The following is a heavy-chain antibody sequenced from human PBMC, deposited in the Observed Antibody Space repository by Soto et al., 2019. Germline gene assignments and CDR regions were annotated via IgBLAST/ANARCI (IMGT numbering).Heavy chain of an antibody. CDR3: ARGVCGGDCSADHCYFDL. CDR2: IIPIYGAT. Sequence: QLQLVQSGAEVKKPGSSVKVSCKASGGTFSTYAASWVRQAPGQGLEWLGGIIPIYGATKYEQKLKSRVTITARQFTGTSYMELSSLRSEDTAFYYFARGVCGGDCSADHCYFDLWGPGTLVTVSS. J-gene: IGHJ2*01. D-gene: IGHD2-21*02. V-gene: IGHV1-69*01. CDR1: GGTFSTYA.